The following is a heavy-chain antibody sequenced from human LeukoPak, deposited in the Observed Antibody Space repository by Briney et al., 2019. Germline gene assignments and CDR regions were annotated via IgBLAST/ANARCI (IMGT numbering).Heavy chain of an antibody. CDR1: GFSVGRKY. CDR3: ARGVVAARPRYFDY. CDR2: IYDSGTT. V-gene: IGHV3-53*01. D-gene: IGHD6-6*01. J-gene: IGHJ4*02. Sequence: PGGSLRLFCVISGFSVGRKYMSWVRQAPGKGLEWVSVIYDSGTTYYADAVKGRFTVSRDNPKNTLSLQMKSLRVEDTALYYCARGVVAARPRYFDYWGQGTLVTVSS.